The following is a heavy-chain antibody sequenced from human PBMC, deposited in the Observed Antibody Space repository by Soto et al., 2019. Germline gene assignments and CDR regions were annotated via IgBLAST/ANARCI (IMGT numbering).Heavy chain of an antibody. CDR3: ARVEWMVLREAHFDY. Sequence: EVQLLESGGGLVHPGGSLRLSCAASGFTFSSHALSWVRQAPGKGLEWVSTISDRGGTTHYGDSVRGRFTTSRDNSQNTVYLHMDSLSAEDKALYYCARVEWMVLREAHFDYWGQGTLVTVSS. CDR2: ISDRGGTT. J-gene: IGHJ4*02. CDR1: GFTFSSHA. D-gene: IGHD3-3*01. V-gene: IGHV3-23*01.